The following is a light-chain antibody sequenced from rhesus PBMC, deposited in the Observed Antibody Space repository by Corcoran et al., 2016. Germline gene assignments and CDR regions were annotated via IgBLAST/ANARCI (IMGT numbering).Light chain of an antibody. CDR2: GVR. CDR1: SSDIGGYNY. V-gene: IGLV2S7*01. CDR3: CSYTTSSNYI. J-gene: IGLJ1*01. Sequence: QSAPTQPPSVSGSPGQSVTISCTGTSSDIGGYNYVSWYQQHPGKAPKLLIYGVRNRPSGVSDRFAGSKSGNTASLTISGLQAEDEADYYCCSYTTSSNYIFGAGTRLTVL.